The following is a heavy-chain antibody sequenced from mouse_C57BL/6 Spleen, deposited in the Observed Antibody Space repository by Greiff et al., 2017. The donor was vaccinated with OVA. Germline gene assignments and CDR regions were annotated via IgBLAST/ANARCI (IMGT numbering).Heavy chain of an antibody. CDR2: IYPGDGDT. CDR3: SKEGVITTSYYFDY. CDR1: GYAFSSSW. Sequence: QVQLKESGPELVKPGASVKISCKASGYAFSSSWMNWVKQRPGKGLEWIGRIYPGDGDTNYNGKFKGKATLTADKSSSTAYMQLSSLTSEDSAVYFCSKEGVITTSYYFDYWGQGTTLTVSS. J-gene: IGHJ2*01. V-gene: IGHV1-82*01. D-gene: IGHD1-1*01.